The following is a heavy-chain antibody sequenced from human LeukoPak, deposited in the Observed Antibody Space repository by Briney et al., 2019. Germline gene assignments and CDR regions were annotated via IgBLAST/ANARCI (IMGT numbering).Heavy chain of an antibody. J-gene: IGHJ4*02. Sequence: ASVKVSCKASGYTFTSYDINWVRQATGQGLEWMGWMNPNSGNTGYAQKFQGRVTTTRNTSISTAYMELSSLRSEDTAVYYCARGHNLNYYDSSGYLVDCWGQGTLVTVSS. CDR3: ARGHNLNYYDSSGYLVDC. D-gene: IGHD3-22*01. CDR2: MNPNSGNT. V-gene: IGHV1-8*02. CDR1: GYTFTSYD.